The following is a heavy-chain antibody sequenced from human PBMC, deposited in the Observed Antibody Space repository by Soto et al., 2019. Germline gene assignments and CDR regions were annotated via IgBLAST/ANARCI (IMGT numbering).Heavy chain of an antibody. V-gene: IGHV4-30-2*01. CDR1: GGSISSGGYS. CDR3: ARHTEGSGNMTFDH. J-gene: IGHJ4*02. Sequence: PSETLSLTCAVSGGSISSGGYSWSWIRQPPGKGLEWIGYIYHSGSTYYNPSLKSRVTISVDRTKNQFSLKLSSVTAADTAVYFWARHTEGSGNMTFDHWGLGTLVTAPQ. D-gene: IGHD3-10*01. CDR2: IYHSGST.